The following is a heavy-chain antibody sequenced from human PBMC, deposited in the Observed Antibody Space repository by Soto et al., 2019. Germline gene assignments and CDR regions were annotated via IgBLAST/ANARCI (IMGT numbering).Heavy chain of an antibody. CDR1: GYTFTSYG. CDR3: ARDGGGGSGSSY. CDR2: ISAYNGNT. V-gene: IGHV1-18*01. D-gene: IGHD6-19*01. Sequence: QVQLVQSGAEVKKPGASVKVSCKASGYTFTSYGISWVRQAPGQGLEWMGWISAYNGNTNYAQKLQGRVTMTTDPSTSPSSMELRSLRAADTAVYSCARDGGGGSGSSYWGQGTLVTVSS. J-gene: IGHJ4*02.